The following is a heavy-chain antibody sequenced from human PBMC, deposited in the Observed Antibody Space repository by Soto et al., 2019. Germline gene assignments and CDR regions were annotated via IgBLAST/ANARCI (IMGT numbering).Heavy chain of an antibody. CDR3: ARDSSSFPYGMDV. D-gene: IGHD6-6*01. CDR2: ISAYNGNT. Sequence: ASVKVSCKASGYTFNIYGITWVRQAPGQGLEWMTWISAYNGNTSYAQKFQGRVTMTTDTSTSTASMELRALTSDDTAVYYCARDSSSFPYGMDVWGQGTTVTVSS. J-gene: IGHJ6*02. V-gene: IGHV1-18*04. CDR1: GYTFNIYG.